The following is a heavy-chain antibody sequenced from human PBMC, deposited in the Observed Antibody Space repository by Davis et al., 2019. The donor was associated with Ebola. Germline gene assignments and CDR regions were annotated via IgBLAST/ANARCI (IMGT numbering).Heavy chain of an antibody. V-gene: IGHV4-31*03. CDR3: ARDQTSAKGFDY. CDR1: GGSISSGGYY. CDR2: LYYSGNT. Sequence: PSETLSLTCTVSGGSISSGGYYWSWIRQHPGKGLEWIGYLYYSGNTYYKPSLKSRVTISVDTSKNQFSLKVNSVTAADTAVYYCARDQTSAKGFDYWGQGTLVTVSS. D-gene: IGHD4/OR15-4a*01. J-gene: IGHJ4*02.